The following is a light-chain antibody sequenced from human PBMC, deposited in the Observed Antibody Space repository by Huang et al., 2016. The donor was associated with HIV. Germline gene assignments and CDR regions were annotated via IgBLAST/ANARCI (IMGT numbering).Light chain of an antibody. Sequence: EIVLAQSPGTLSLSPGERATLSCRASQSVSSNYLAWYQHRPGQGPRLLIYGVSSRATGIPDRFSGSGSGTDFTLTITGLDPEDFAVYYCQQYVSSPWTFGQGTKVEIK. CDR2: GVS. J-gene: IGKJ1*01. CDR3: QQYVSSPWT. V-gene: IGKV3-20*01. CDR1: QSVSSNY.